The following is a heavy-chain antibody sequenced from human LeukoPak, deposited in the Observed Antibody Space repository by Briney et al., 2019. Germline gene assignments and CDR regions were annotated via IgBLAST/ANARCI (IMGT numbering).Heavy chain of an antibody. D-gene: IGHD3-16*01. Sequence: PSETLSLTCTVSDDSISDYYRGWVRQPPGKGLEWIGYFYNSGRSTYNPSLKSRVTISADTSKNHFSLKLNSVTTADTAVYYCTRGAGWLIDYWGQGILVTVSS. CDR1: DDSISDYY. CDR3: TRGAGWLIDY. V-gene: IGHV4-59*01. J-gene: IGHJ4*02. CDR2: FYNSGRS.